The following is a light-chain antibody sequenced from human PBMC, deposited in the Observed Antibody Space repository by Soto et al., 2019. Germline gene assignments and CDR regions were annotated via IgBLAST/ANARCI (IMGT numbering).Light chain of an antibody. CDR1: QSVNIY. Sequence: MTQSPSTLSVSPGERATLSCRASQSVNIYLAWYQQKPGKAPKLLIFNASNRDTGIPARFSGSGSGTEFTLTISSLQPEDFATYYCQHYDSYSVTFGQGTKVDIK. J-gene: IGKJ1*01. CDR3: QHYDSYSVT. V-gene: IGKV3D-15*01. CDR2: NAS.